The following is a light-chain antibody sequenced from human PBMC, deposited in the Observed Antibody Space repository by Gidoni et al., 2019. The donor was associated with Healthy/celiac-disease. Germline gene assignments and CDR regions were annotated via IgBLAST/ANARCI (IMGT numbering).Light chain of an antibody. V-gene: IGKV1-5*03. J-gene: IGKJ4*02. CDR3: QQYNSYPFT. CDR1: QSISSG. CDR2: KAS. Sequence: DLQTTPSPSTRSAYVGHRVTITCRASQSISSGLAWYQQKPGKAPKLLSYKASSLESGVPSRCSGSGSGTEFTLTISSLQPDDFATYYCQQYNSYPFTFGRGTKVEIK.